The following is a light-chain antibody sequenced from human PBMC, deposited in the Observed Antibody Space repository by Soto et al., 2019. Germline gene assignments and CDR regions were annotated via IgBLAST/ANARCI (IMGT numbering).Light chain of an antibody. CDR3: QQRNSYPLT. Sequence: DIQLTQSPSSLSASVGDRVTITCRASQGISTYLAWYQQKPGEAPKLLIYAASTLQSGVPARFSGSGSGTDFTLTISSLQPEDFANYYCQQRNSYPLTFGGGTNVDIK. V-gene: IGKV1-9*01. CDR1: QGISTY. J-gene: IGKJ4*01. CDR2: AAS.